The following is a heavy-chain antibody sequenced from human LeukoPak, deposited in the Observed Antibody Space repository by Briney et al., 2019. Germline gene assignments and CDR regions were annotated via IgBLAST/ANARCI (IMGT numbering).Heavy chain of an antibody. D-gene: IGHD2-2*01. CDR2: IYYSGSA. J-gene: IGHJ4*02. CDR1: GGSISSSSYY. CDR3: ARYIVVGYSFDY. Sequence: SETLSLTCTVSGGSISSSSYYWGGIRQPPGKRLEWIESIYYSGSAYYNPSIKGRATISVHTSKHQCSLTPSSVTAADTAVYYCARYIVVGYSFDYWGQGTLVTVSS. V-gene: IGHV4-39*01.